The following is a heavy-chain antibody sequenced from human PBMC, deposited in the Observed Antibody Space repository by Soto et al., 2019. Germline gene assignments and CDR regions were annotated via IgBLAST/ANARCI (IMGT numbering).Heavy chain of an antibody. J-gene: IGHJ5*02. D-gene: IGHD1-26*01. V-gene: IGHV3-74*01. CDR3: ASPGGSPQWFDP. CDR2: ISSEASRA. Sequence: EVQLVESGGDLVQPGGSLRLSCAASGFSFSTYWMHWVRQAPGKGLMWVARISSEASRANYADSVKGRCTISRDNAKNTLYLQMNSLRAEDTAVYYCASPGGSPQWFDPWGQGTLVTVSS. CDR1: GFSFSTYW.